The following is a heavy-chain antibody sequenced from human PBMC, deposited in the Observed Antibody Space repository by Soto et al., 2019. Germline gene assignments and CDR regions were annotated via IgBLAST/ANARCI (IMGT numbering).Heavy chain of an antibody. CDR2: SIPIFGTA. D-gene: IGHD2-2*01. V-gene: IGHV1-69*01. CDR3: AMVLLGYCSSTSCPSGDWFDP. J-gene: IGHJ5*02. Sequence: QVQLVQSGAEVKKPGSSVKVSCKASGGTFSSYAISWVRHAPGQGLEWMGGSIPIFGTANYAQKFQGRVTITADETTSTAYMELSSLRSEDTAVYYCAMVLLGYCSSTSCPSGDWFDPWGQGTLVTVSS. CDR1: GGTFSSYA.